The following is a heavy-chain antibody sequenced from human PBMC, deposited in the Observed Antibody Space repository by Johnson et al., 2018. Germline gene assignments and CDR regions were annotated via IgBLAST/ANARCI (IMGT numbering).Heavy chain of an antibody. CDR1: GFPFSNAW. CDR3: TTDRGSGWYYAFDI. Sequence: VQLVESGGGLVKPGGSLRLSCAACGFPFSNAWMSWVRQAPGKGLEWVGRIKSKTDGGTTDYAAPVKGRFTIPRDNSKNSLYRQMNRLKTEDTAVYYCTTDRGSGWYYAFDIWGQGTMVSVSS. CDR2: IKSKTDGGTT. D-gene: IGHD6-19*01. V-gene: IGHV3-15*01. J-gene: IGHJ3*02.